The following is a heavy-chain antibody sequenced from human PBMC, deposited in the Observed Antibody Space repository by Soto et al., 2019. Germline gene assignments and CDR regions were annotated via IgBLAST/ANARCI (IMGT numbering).Heavy chain of an antibody. J-gene: IGHJ4*02. Sequence: QVRLVESGGGLVKPGGSLRLSCAASGFSFNVYWMAWVRQAPGKGLERVSTIENFYMNTYYADSVKGRFTITRDNANGLIYLQMDSLRTDDTGVYYCARENWGKGDYWGPGAVVTVSS. CDR3: ARENWGKGDY. CDR1: GFSFNVYW. CDR2: IENFYMNT. V-gene: IGHV3-11*01. D-gene: IGHD7-27*01.